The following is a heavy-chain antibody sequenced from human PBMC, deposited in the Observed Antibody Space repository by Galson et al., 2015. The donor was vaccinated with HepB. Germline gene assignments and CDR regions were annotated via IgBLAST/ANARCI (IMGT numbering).Heavy chain of an antibody. J-gene: IGHJ6*03. D-gene: IGHD3-3*01. Sequence: SLRLSCAASGFTFSSYSVNWVRQAPGKGLEWVSYISSSSSTIYYADSVKGRFTISRDNAKNSLYLQMNSLRAEDTAVYYCARENYDFWSGYYTYYYYYYMDVWGKGTTVTVSS. CDR1: GFTFSSYS. CDR2: ISSSSSTI. CDR3: ARENYDFWSGYYTYYYYYYMDV. V-gene: IGHV3-48*01.